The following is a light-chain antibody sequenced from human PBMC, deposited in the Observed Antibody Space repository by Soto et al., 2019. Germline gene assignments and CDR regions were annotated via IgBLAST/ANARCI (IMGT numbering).Light chain of an antibody. Sequence: QSALTQPASVSGSPGQSITISCTGTSSDVGNFNLVSWYQQHPGKAPKLLIFEVTNRPSGVSDRFSGSKSANTASLTIAGLQSEDEADYYCCSYVPPDSYLFGPGTKLAVL. V-gene: IGLV2-23*02. J-gene: IGLJ1*01. CDR2: EVT. CDR1: SSDVGNFNL. CDR3: CSYVPPDSYL.